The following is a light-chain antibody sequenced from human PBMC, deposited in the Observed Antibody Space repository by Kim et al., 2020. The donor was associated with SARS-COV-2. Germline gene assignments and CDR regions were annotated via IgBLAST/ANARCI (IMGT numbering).Light chain of an antibody. CDR3: GTWDSSLSAWV. CDR1: NSKFENDY. V-gene: IGLV1-51*01. J-gene: IGLJ3*02. CDR2: DNN. Sequence: QSVLTQPPSVSAAPGQKVIISCSASNSKFENDYVSWYQQLPGIAPKLIIYDNNRRRSGIPDRFSGSKSGTSATLGITGLQTGDEADYYCGTWDSSLSAWVFGGGTQLTVL.